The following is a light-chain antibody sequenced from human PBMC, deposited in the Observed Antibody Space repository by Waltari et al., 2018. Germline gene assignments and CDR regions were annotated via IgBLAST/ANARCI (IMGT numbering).Light chain of an antibody. CDR1: QGISSY. CDR3: QQRSNWAYT. Sequence: DIQLTQSPSFLSASVGDRVTITCRASQGISSYLAWYQQKPGKAPKLLIYAASTLQSGVPSRFSGSGSGTEFTLTISSLQPEDFATYYCQQRSNWAYTFGQGTKLEIK. J-gene: IGKJ2*01. V-gene: IGKV1-9*01. CDR2: AAS.